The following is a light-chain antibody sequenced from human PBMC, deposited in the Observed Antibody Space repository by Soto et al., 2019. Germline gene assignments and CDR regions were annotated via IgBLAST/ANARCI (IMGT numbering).Light chain of an antibody. CDR3: QQYNDGLT. CDR2: GAS. J-gene: IGKJ4*01. CDR1: QSVRSK. V-gene: IGKV3-15*01. Sequence: EIVLTQSPATLSGSPGERATLSCRASQSVRSKVAWYQQKPGQAPRLLICGASTRATNIPARFSGSGSGTESTLTITSLQSEDFAVYFCQQYNDGLTFGGGTKVDIK.